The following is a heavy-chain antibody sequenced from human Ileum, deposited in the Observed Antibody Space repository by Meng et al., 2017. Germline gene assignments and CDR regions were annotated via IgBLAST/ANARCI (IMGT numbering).Heavy chain of an antibody. CDR3: AREPDHRSWLDP. CDR1: GFTFSAYS. J-gene: IGHJ5*02. D-gene: IGHD3-10*01. Sequence: QVQLVESGGGVVQPGRSLRLSCAVSGFTFSAYSIHWVRQAPGKGLEWVAVISSDEKTIFYADSVRGRFTISRDNSMNTLYLQMSSLRDEDTAMYYRAREPDHRSWLDPWGQGTLVTISS. CDR2: ISSDEKTI. V-gene: IGHV3-30*04.